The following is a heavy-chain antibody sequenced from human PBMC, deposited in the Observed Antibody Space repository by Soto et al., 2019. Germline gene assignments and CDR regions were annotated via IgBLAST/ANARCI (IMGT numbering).Heavy chain of an antibody. J-gene: IGHJ6*02. CDR2: ISSSSSTI. CDR3: ARDIMEYCSGGSCYGMDV. CDR1: GFTFRSYS. V-gene: IGHV3-48*02. Sequence: GGSLRLSRAAPGFTFRSYSMNWVRQAPGKGLEWVSYISSSSSTIYYADSVKGRFTISRDNAKNSLYLQMNSLRDEDTAVYYCARDIMEYCSGGSCYGMDVWGQGTTVTSP. D-gene: IGHD2-15*01.